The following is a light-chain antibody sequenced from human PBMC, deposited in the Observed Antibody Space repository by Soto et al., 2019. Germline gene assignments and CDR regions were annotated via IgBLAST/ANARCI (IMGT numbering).Light chain of an antibody. CDR2: SNN. CDR3: ATWDDSLHGYV. J-gene: IGLJ1*01. CDR1: SSNVGSNT. V-gene: IGLV1-44*01. Sequence: QSVLTQPPSASGTPGQRVTISCPGSSSNVGSNTVHWYQQLPGTAPKLLIYSNNQRPSGVPDRFSGSKSGTSASLAISGLQSEDEVDYYCATWDDSLHGYVFGTGTKVTVL.